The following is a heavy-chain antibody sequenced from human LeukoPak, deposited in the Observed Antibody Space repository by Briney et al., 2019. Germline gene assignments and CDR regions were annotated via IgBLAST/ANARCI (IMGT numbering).Heavy chain of an antibody. CDR2: ISSSSSYI. CDR1: GFTFSSYS. D-gene: IGHD3-22*01. Sequence: GGSLRLSCAASGFTFSSYSMNWVRQAPGKGLEWVSSISSSSSYIYYADSVKGRFTISRDNAKNSLYLQMNSLRAEDTAVYYCARGRYYYDSSGYPIYYMDVWGKGTTVTISS. CDR3: ARGRYYYDSSGYPIYYMDV. V-gene: IGHV3-21*04. J-gene: IGHJ6*03.